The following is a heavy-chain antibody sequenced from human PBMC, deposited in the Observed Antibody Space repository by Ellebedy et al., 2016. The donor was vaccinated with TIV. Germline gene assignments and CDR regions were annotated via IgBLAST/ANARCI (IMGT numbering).Heavy chain of an antibody. CDR2: ISGYNGDT. CDR1: GYTFTKYG. Sequence: ASVKVSCKASGYTFTKYGISWVRQAPGQGLEWMGWISGYNGDTNYAQKFQGRVTMTIDTSTSTVYMELRSLSFDDTAVYYCTRGFYEKFDPWGQGTLVTV. CDR3: TRGFYEKFDP. J-gene: IGHJ5*02. V-gene: IGHV1-18*04. D-gene: IGHD5/OR15-5a*01.